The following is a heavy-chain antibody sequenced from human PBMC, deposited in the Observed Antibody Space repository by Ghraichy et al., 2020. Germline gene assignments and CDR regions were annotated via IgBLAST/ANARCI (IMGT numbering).Heavy chain of an antibody. CDR2: IKQDGSEK. D-gene: IGHD3-3*01. CDR1: GFTFSSYW. CDR3: ARDIRDDFWSGYLRFDP. V-gene: IGHV3-7*03. Sequence: GGSLRLSCAASGFTFSSYWMSWVRQAPGKGLEWVANIKQDGSEKYYVDSVKGRFTISRDNAKNSLYLQMNSLRAEDTAVYYCARDIRDDFWSGYLRFDPWGQGTLVTVSS. J-gene: IGHJ5*02.